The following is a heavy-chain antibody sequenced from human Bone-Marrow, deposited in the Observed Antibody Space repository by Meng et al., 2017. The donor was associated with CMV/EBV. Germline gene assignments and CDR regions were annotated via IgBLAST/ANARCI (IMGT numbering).Heavy chain of an antibody. CDR2: INHSGST. V-gene: IGHV4-34*01. Sequence: GSLRLSCAVYGGTLNDYYWTWIRQPPGKGLEWVGQINHSGSTNFNPSLKTRVSISVDTSKNHFSLTLTSMTAADTAASYCARRACRYCSSSLCYRACDIWGQGTMVTVSS. D-gene: IGHD2-2*01. CDR1: GGTLNDYY. CDR3: ARRACRYCSSSLCYRACDI. J-gene: IGHJ3*02.